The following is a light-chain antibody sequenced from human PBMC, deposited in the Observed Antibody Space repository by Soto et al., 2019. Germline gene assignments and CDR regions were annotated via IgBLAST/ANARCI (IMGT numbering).Light chain of an antibody. Sequence: QAVVTQPPSVSGAPGQRVTISCTGSSSNIGAGYDVRWYQQLPGTAPKLLIYDNSNRPSGVPDRFSGSKSGTSASLAITGLQAEDEADYYCQSYDSSLSGYVFGTGTQLTVL. CDR1: SSNIGAGYD. V-gene: IGLV1-40*01. J-gene: IGLJ1*01. CDR2: DNS. CDR3: QSYDSSLSGYV.